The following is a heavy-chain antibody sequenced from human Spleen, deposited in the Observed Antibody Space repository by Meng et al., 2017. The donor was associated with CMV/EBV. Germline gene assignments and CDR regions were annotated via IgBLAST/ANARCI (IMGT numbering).Heavy chain of an antibody. V-gene: IGHV3-23*01. CDR2: ISGSGGST. CDR1: GFTFTNYA. D-gene: IGHD3-22*01. CDR3: VKVAYYYDSSGHYFDY. Sequence: GGSLRLSCAASGFTFTNYAMSWVRQAPGKGLEWVSAISGSGGSTYYADSVKGRFTISRDNSKNTLYLQMNSLSPEDTAVYYCVKVAYYYDSSGHYFDYWGQRTLVTVSS. J-gene: IGHJ4*02.